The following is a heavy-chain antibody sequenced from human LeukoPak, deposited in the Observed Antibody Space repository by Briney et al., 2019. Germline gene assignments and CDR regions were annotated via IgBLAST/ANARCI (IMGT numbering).Heavy chain of an antibody. CDR3: ARDAGYSYGYGTHFDY. Sequence: GGSLRLSCAASGFTFSSYAMHWVRQAPGKGLEWVAVIWYDGSNKYYADSVKGRFTISRDNSKNTLYLQMNSLRAEDTAVYYCARDAGYSYGYGTHFDYWGQGTLVTVSS. V-gene: IGHV3-33*01. CDR2: IWYDGSNK. CDR1: GFTFSSYA. D-gene: IGHD5-18*01. J-gene: IGHJ4*02.